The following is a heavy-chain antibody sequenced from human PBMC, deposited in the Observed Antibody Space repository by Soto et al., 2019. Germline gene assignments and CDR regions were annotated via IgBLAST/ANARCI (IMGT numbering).Heavy chain of an antibody. J-gene: IGHJ4*02. Sequence: EVQLVESGGGWVQPGGSLRLSFAASGFAFSVSGMNWVRQAPGKGLDWVSYITGSSDRILFADSVKGRFTVSRDNAKNSLYLQMNSLRDEDTGIYYCTTSNGHMNHWGQGTLVSVSS. CDR3: TTSNGHMNH. CDR1: GFAFSVSG. D-gene: IGHD3-22*01. CDR2: ITGSSDRI. V-gene: IGHV3-48*02.